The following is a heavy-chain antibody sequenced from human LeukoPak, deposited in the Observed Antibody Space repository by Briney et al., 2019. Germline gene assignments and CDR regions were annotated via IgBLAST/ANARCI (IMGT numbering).Heavy chain of an antibody. J-gene: IGHJ4*02. CDR3: AREQYDILTGWSSDY. D-gene: IGHD3-9*01. CDR1: GYTFTSYG. Sequence: ASVTVSCKASGYTFTSYGISWGRQAPGQGLEWRGWISAYNGNTNYAQKLQGRVTMTTDTSTSTAYMELRSLRSDDTAVYYCAREQYDILTGWSSDYWGQGTLVTVSS. CDR2: ISAYNGNT. V-gene: IGHV1-18*04.